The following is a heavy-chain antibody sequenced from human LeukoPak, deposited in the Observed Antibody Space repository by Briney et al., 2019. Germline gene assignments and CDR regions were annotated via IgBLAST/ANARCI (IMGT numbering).Heavy chain of an antibody. CDR1: GGSISSSSYY. Sequence: SETLSLTCTVSGGSISSSSYYWGWIRQPPGKGLEWIGSIYYSGSTYYNPSLKSRATISVDMSKNQFSLKLSSVTAADTAVYYCAREDEYSGLHYFDYWGQGTLVTVSS. CDR2: IYYSGST. J-gene: IGHJ4*02. D-gene: IGHD5-12*01. V-gene: IGHV4-39*07. CDR3: AREDEYSGLHYFDY.